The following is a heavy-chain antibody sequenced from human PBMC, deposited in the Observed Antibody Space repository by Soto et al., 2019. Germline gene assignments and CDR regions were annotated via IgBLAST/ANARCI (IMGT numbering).Heavy chain of an antibody. CDR2: INSDGSST. CDR3: ARDSKSITIFGVALIIYMDV. Sequence: GGSLRLSCAASGFTFSSYWMHWVRQAPGKGLVWVSRINSDGSSTSYADSVKGRFTISRDNAKNTLYLQMNSLRAEDTAVYYCARDSKSITIFGVALIIYMDVWGKGTTVTVSS. V-gene: IGHV3-74*01. J-gene: IGHJ6*03. D-gene: IGHD3-3*01. CDR1: GFTFSSYW.